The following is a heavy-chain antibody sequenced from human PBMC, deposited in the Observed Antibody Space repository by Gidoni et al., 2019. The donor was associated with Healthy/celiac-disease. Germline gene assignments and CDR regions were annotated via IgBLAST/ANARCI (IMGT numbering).Heavy chain of an antibody. CDR3: AKEAVAAAGNDYFDY. CDR1: GLTFSSYA. V-gene: IGHV3-23*01. CDR2: ISGSGGST. D-gene: IGHD6-13*01. Sequence: EVQLLEYGGGLVQPGGSMRLSWEASGLTFSSYAMSWVRQAPGKGLEWVSAISGSGGSTYYADSAKGRFTISRDNSKNTLYLQMNSLRAEDTAVYYCAKEAVAAAGNDYFDYWGQGTLVTVSS. J-gene: IGHJ4*02.